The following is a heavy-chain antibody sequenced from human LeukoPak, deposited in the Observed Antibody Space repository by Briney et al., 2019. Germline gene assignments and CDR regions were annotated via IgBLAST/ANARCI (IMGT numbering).Heavy chain of an antibody. J-gene: IGHJ3*02. Sequence: SETLSLTCTVSGGSISSYYWSWIRQPPGKGLEWIGYIYYGGSTNYNPSLKSRVTISVDTSKNQFSLKLSSVTAADTAVYYCARARYSSSWYAFDIWGQGTMVTVSS. CDR1: GGSISSYY. V-gene: IGHV4-59*01. CDR2: IYYGGST. CDR3: ARARYSSSWYAFDI. D-gene: IGHD6-13*01.